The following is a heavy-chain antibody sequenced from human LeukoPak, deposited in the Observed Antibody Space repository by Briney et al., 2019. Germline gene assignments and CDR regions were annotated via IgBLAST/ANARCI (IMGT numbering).Heavy chain of an antibody. V-gene: IGHV3-7*01. J-gene: IGHJ4*02. D-gene: IGHD2-15*01. CDR3: ARDVSDENDSASRIHLDS. CDR2: IKQDGSEK. Sequence: GGSLRLSRAASGFTFRNNWMTWVRQAPGKGLEWVANIKQDGSEKKYVDSVKGRFTISRDNARNSLFLQMNRLRAEDTAVYYCARDVSDENDSASRIHLDSWGQGTLVYVSS. CDR1: GFTFRNNW.